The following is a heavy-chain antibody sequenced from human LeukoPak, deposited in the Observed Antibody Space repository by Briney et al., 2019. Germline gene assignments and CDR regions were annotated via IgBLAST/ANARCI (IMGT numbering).Heavy chain of an antibody. CDR3: ARFNGKYDF. J-gene: IGHJ4*02. V-gene: IGHV3-74*01. CDR2: INSDGSST. Sequence: GGSLRPSCAASGFTFSSYWMHWVRQAPGKGLVWVSRINSDGSSTSYADSVKGRFTISRDNVKNTLYLQMGSLRTEDMAVYYCARFNGKYDFWGQGTLVTVSS. D-gene: IGHD2-8*01. CDR1: GFTFSSYW.